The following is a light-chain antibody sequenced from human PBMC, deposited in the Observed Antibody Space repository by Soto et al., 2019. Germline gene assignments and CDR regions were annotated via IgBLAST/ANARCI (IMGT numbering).Light chain of an antibody. J-gene: IGKJ4*01. CDR2: KAS. Sequence: DIQMTQSPSTLSASVGDRVTITCRASQSISSWLAWYQHKPGKAPNLLIYKASSLESGVPSRFSGSGSGTEFTLTVSSVQPDDLATYYCQQYDSYPLTFGGGTKVEIK. V-gene: IGKV1-5*03. CDR1: QSISSW. CDR3: QQYDSYPLT.